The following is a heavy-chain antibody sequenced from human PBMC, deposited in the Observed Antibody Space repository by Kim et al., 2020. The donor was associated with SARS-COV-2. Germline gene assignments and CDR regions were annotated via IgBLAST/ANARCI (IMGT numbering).Heavy chain of an antibody. CDR2: ISAYNGNT. CDR1: GYTFTSYG. Sequence: ASVKVSCKASGYTFTSYGISWVRQAPGQGLEWMGWISAYNGNTNYAQKLQGRVTMTTDTSTSTAYMELRSLRSDDTAVYYCARYGSGSYYAYYYYGMDVWGQGTTVTVSS. V-gene: IGHV1-18*01. CDR3: ARYGSGSYYAYYYYGMDV. D-gene: IGHD3-10*01. J-gene: IGHJ6*02.